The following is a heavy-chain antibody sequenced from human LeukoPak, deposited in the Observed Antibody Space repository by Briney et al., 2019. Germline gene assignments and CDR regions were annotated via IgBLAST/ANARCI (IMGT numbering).Heavy chain of an antibody. J-gene: IGHJ6*02. D-gene: IGHD5-18*01. CDR1: GGSISSYY. Sequence: SETLSLTCTVSGGSISSYYWSWIRQPPGKGLEWIGYIYYSGSTNYNPSLKSRVTILVDTSKNQFSLKLSSVTAADTAVYYCARAGYSYGYDDYYYYGMDVWGQGTTVTVSS. CDR2: IYYSGST. V-gene: IGHV4-59*01. CDR3: ARAGYSYGYDDYYYYGMDV.